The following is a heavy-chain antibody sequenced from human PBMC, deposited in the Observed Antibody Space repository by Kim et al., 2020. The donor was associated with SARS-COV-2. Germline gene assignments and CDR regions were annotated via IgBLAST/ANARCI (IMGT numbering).Heavy chain of an antibody. Sequence: YADSVKGRFNVSRDKNKNTLDLKMKRLTAEDTALDYCAKDHQSSGWPTFDYWGQGTLVTVSS. CDR3: AKDHQSSGWPTFDY. V-gene: IGHV3-23*01. D-gene: IGHD6-19*01. J-gene: IGHJ4*02.